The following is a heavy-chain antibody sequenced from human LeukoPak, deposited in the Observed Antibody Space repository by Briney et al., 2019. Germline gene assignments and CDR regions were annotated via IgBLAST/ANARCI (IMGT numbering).Heavy chain of an antibody. V-gene: IGHV1-18*01. J-gene: IGHJ4*02. D-gene: IGHD6-13*01. Sequence: ASVNVSCKASVYTFTIYGISWVRQAPGQGLEWMGWISAYNGNTNYAQKLQGRVTMTTDTSTSTAYMELRSLRSDDTAVYYCARVSSYSSSLWGVFDYWGQGTLVTVSS. CDR2: ISAYNGNT. CDR1: VYTFTIYG. CDR3: ARVSSYSSSLWGVFDY.